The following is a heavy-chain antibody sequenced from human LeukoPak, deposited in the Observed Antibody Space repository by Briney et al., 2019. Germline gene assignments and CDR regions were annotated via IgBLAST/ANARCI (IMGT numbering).Heavy chain of an antibody. D-gene: IGHD6-19*01. CDR2: IYRGGST. Sequence: GGSLRLSCAASGFTVSSNYMSWVRQAPGKGLEWVSVIYRGGSTYYADSVKGRFTISRDNSKNTLYLQMNSLRPEDTAVYYCARVGYSSGWYRQWGQGTLVTVSS. CDR3: ARVGYSSGWYRQ. J-gene: IGHJ4*02. V-gene: IGHV3-66*01. CDR1: GFTVSSNY.